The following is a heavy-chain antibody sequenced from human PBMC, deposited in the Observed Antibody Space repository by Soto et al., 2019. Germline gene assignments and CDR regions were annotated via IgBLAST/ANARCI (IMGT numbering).Heavy chain of an antibody. CDR2: INPSGGST. CDR3: ARVPRNYDSSGYYYMAFSV. CDR1: GYTFTSYY. Sequence: ASVKVSCKSSGYTFTSYYIHWVRQAPGQGLEWMGIINPSGGSTSYAQKFQGRVTMTRDTSTSTVYMELSSLRSEDTAVYYCARVPRNYDSSGYYYMAFSVWGQGTTVTVSS. J-gene: IGHJ6*02. D-gene: IGHD3-22*01. V-gene: IGHV1-46*01.